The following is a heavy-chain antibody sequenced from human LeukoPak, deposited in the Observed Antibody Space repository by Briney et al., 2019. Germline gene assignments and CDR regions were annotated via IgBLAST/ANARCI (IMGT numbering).Heavy chain of an antibody. Sequence: SETLSLTCTVSGGSISSYYWSWIRQPPGKGLEWIGSKYYSGSTYHNPSLKSRVTISVDTSKNQFSLRLSSVTAADTAVYYCVGWGLSETYVIFDYWGQGTLVTVSS. D-gene: IGHD3-10*01. CDR2: KYYSGST. J-gene: IGHJ4*02. V-gene: IGHV4-59*04. CDR1: GGSISSYY. CDR3: VGWGLSETYVIFDY.